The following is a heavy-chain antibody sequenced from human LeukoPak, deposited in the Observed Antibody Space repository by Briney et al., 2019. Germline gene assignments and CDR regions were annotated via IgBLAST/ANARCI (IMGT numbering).Heavy chain of an antibody. D-gene: IGHD2-21*01. V-gene: IGHV3-15*01. CDR1: GVTLSNAW. J-gene: IGHJ5*02. CDR2: IRSKTDGGTT. Sequence: GGSLRLSCEASGVTLSNAWISWVRQAPGKGLEWVGLIRSKTDGGTTDYAAPVQGRFIISRDDSKNTLYLQMNSLKTEDTGVYYCTTLFRLDPWGRGTLVTVSS. CDR3: TTLFRLDP.